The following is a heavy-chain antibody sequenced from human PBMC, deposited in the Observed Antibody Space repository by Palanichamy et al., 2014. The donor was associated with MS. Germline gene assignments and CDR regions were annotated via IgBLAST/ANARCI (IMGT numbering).Heavy chain of an antibody. J-gene: IGHJ4*02. Sequence: EVHLLQSGGGLVRPGGSLRLSCAVSAASGFTFSSYCMSWVRQAPGKGLEWVSVISGRGRDTFYADSVKGRFTVSRDNSKNTVFLQMNNLRPEDTALDYCAKDRRGTVATTFEYWGQGSLVTVSS. CDR2: ISGRGRDT. CDR3: AKDRRGTVATTFEY. D-gene: IGHD4-17*01. V-gene: IGHV3-23*01. CDR1: GFTFSSYC.